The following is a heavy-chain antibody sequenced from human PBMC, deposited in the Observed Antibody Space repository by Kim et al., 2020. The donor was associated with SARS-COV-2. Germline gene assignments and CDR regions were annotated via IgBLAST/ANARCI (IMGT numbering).Heavy chain of an antibody. CDR3: ARDALLIY. CDR2: IFSGGST. V-gene: IGHV3-53*01. CDR1: GFSVSNNY. Sequence: GGSLRLSCAASGFSVSNNYLSWVRQAPGKGLELVSLIFSGGSTQYADSVRGRFTISRDNSKNTLYLQMNNLRVEDTAVDYCARDALLIYWGQGTLVTVSS. D-gene: IGHD2-15*01. J-gene: IGHJ4*02.